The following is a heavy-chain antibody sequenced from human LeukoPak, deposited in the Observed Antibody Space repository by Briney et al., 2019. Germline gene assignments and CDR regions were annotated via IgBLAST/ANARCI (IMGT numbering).Heavy chain of an antibody. D-gene: IGHD3-16*01. CDR2: ISYDGSRT. J-gene: IGHJ4*01. V-gene: IGHV3-30*04. Sequence: QPGGSLSLSCGASGFTFTNFAMHWVRQAPGKGLEWVALISYDGSRTYYADSVKGRFTISRDTSQNTLSLQMSSLRREDTAVYYCARDRFIYSYDYSFDYWGQGILVTVSS. CDR3: ARDRFIYSYDYSFDY. CDR1: GFTFTNFA.